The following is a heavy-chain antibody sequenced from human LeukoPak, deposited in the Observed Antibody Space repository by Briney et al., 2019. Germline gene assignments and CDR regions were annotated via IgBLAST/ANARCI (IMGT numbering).Heavy chain of an antibody. D-gene: IGHD6-13*01. J-gene: IGHJ4*02. Sequence: SETLSLTCTVSGGSISSYYWSWIRQPPGKGLEWIGYIYYSGSTNYNPSLKSRVTISVDTSKNQFSLKLSSVTAADTAVYYCARGVGDSSSYDYWGQGSLVTVSS. CDR1: GGSISSYY. V-gene: IGHV4-59*01. CDR3: ARGVGDSSSYDY. CDR2: IYYSGST.